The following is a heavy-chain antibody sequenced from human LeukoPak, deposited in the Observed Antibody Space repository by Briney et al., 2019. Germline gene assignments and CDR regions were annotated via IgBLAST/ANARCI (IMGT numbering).Heavy chain of an antibody. Sequence: GGSLRLSCAASGFTFSSYSMNWVRQAPGKGLEWVSAISGSGGSTYYADSMKGRFTISRDNSKNTLYLQMNSLRAEDTAVYYCANLREGDYYGSVVPGAFDIWGQGTMVTVSS. CDR3: ANLREGDYYGSVVPGAFDI. CDR2: ISGSGGST. D-gene: IGHD3-10*01. J-gene: IGHJ3*02. V-gene: IGHV3-23*01. CDR1: GFTFSSYS.